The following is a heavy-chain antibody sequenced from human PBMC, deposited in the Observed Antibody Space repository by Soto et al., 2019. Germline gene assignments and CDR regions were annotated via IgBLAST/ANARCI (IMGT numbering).Heavy chain of an antibody. CDR2: ISGTGFNT. CDR1: GFIFSNYA. D-gene: IGHD3-22*01. J-gene: IGHJ3*02. CDR3: AEDREVVSGAAAFDI. V-gene: IGHV3-23*01. Sequence: ELQLLESGGGLVQPGGSLRLSCAASGFIFSNYAMSWVRQAPGKGLEWVSAISGTGFNTYYADSVKGRFTISRDNSKNRLYLKMNSLRAEDTALYDCAEDREVVSGAAAFDIRGQGTMVTVSS.